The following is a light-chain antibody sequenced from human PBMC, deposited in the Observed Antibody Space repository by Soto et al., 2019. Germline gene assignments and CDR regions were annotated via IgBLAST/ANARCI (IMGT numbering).Light chain of an antibody. CDR3: QQYGSSSIT. CDR2: DAS. Sequence: EIVLTQSPATLPLAPWERATLSCRASQSVRNYLVWYQQKPGQAPRLLIYDASGRATGIPDRFSGSGSGTDFTLTISRLEPEDFAVYYCQQYGSSSITFGQGTRLEIK. CDR1: QSVRNY. V-gene: IGKV3-20*01. J-gene: IGKJ5*01.